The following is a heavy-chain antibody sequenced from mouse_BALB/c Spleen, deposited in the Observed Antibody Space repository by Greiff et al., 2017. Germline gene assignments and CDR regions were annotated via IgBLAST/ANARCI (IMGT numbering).Heavy chain of an antibody. CDR1: GYSITSDYA. Sequence: EVMLVESGPGLVKPSQSLSLTCTVTGYSITSDYAWNWIRQFPGNKLEWMGYISYSGSTSYNPSLKSRISITRDTSKNQFFLQLNSVTTEDTATYYCARFVDLVVFDYWGQGTTLTVSS. D-gene: IGHD2-2*01. V-gene: IGHV3-2*02. CDR2: ISYSGST. J-gene: IGHJ2*01. CDR3: ARFVDLVVFDY.